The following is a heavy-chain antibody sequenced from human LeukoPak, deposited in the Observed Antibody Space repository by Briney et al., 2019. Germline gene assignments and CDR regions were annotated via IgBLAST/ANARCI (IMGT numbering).Heavy chain of an antibody. D-gene: IGHD2-8*01. CDR2: FSGSGGST. J-gene: IGHJ4*02. V-gene: IGHV3-23*01. CDR1: GFIFSSYA. CDR3: AKYLSCINDVCHGDFDY. Sequence: PGGSLRLSCAASGFIFSSYAMSWLRHAPGKGLEWVSTFSGSGGSTYYADSVKGRFTISRDNSKNTVYLQMNSLRAEDTAVYYCAKYLSCINDVCHGDFDYWGQGTLVTVSS.